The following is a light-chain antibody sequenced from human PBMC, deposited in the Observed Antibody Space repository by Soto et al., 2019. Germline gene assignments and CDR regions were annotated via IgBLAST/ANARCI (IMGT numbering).Light chain of an antibody. CDR1: QSVNSN. CDR2: GIS. CDR3: QQYSKWPIT. V-gene: IGKV3-15*01. J-gene: IGKJ5*01. Sequence: EMVLTQSPGTLSLSPGERATLSCRASQSVNSNYLAWYQQHPGQPPRLLIYGISTRATGIPARFSGSGSGTEFSLTISSRQSEDFAVYYCQQYSKWPITFGQGTRLEIK.